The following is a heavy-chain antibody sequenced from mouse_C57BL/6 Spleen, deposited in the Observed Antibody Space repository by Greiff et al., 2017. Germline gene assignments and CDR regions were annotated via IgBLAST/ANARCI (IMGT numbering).Heavy chain of an antibody. V-gene: IGHV1-80*01. CDR3: ARRETGTKAMDY. CDR2: IYPGDGDT. D-gene: IGHD4-1*01. CDR1: GYAFSSYW. J-gene: IGHJ4*01. Sequence: QVQLQQSGAELVKPGASVKISCKASGYAFSSYWMNWVKQRPGKGLEWIGQIYPGDGDTNDNGKFKGKATLTADKSSSTAYMQLSSLTSEDSAVYFCARRETGTKAMDYWGQGTSVTVSS.